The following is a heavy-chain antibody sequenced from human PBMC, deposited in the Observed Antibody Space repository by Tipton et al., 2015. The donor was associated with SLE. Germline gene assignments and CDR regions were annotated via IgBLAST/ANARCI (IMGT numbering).Heavy chain of an antibody. V-gene: IGHV4-34*01. D-gene: IGHD5-12*01. CDR3: ARRTSGYAPDY. CDR1: GGSLSGYW. Sequence: TLSLTCTVYGGSLSGYWWSWIRQSPGKGLEWIGEIYPTGRTDYNPSLMSRVTISVDTSQNQFSLRLTSVTAADTAFYYCARRTSGYAPDYWGQGTLVTVSS. CDR2: IYPTGRT. J-gene: IGHJ4*02.